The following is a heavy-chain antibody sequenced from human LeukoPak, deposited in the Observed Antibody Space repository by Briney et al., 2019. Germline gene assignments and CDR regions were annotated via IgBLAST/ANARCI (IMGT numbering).Heavy chain of an antibody. CDR3: AKGGDIVLMVYAHFDY. CDR2: ISGSGGST. J-gene: IGHJ4*02. CDR1: GFTFSSYA. Sequence: GGSLRPSCAASGFTFSSYAMSWVRQAPGKGLEWVSAISGSGGSTYYADSVKGRFTISRDNSKNTLYLQMNSLRAEDTAVYYCAKGGDIVLMVYAHFDYWGQGTLVTVSS. D-gene: IGHD2-8*01. V-gene: IGHV3-23*01.